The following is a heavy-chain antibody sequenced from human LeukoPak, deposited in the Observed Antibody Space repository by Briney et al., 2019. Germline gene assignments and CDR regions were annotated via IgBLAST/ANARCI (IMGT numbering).Heavy chain of an antibody. CDR2: ISNSFNT. Sequence: GGSLRLSCAASGFAFSSCAMSWVRQAPGKGLEWVSGISNSFNTYYRDSVKGRFTISRDNSKNTLFLQMNSLRAEDTAIYYCAKFNDWTLPDYYFDYWGQGTLVTVSS. J-gene: IGHJ4*02. CDR1: GFAFSSCA. D-gene: IGHD3-9*01. CDR3: AKFNDWTLPDYYFDY. V-gene: IGHV3-23*01.